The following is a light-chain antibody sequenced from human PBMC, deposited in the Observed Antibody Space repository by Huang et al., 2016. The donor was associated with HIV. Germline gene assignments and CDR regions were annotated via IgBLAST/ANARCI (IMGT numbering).Light chain of an antibody. J-gene: IGKJ5*01. V-gene: IGKV3-11*01. Sequence: EIVLTQSPATLSLSPGKRATPSCRASQSFSNFLAWSQQKPGQAPRLLIYDAANRATGIPARFSGSGSGTDFTLTISSLEPEDFAFYYCQQRSSWPSITFGQGTRLEIK. CDR1: QSFSNF. CDR3: QQRSSWPSIT. CDR2: DAA.